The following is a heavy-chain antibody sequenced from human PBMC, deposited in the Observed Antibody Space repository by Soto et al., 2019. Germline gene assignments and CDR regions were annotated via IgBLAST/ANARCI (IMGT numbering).Heavy chain of an antibody. CDR2: ISARGGRT. CDR1: GFTFSNYA. D-gene: IGHD6-6*01. J-gene: IGHJ6*02. V-gene: IGHV3-23*01. Sequence: EVQLLESGGGLVQPGGSLRLSCAASGFTFSNYAMSWVRQAPGKGLEWVSGISARGGRTYYADSVKGRFTISRDNAKNSLYLQMNSLRAEDTALYYCAKDSSSRDYYYYYGMDVWGQGTTVTVSS. CDR3: AKDSSSRDYYYYYGMDV.